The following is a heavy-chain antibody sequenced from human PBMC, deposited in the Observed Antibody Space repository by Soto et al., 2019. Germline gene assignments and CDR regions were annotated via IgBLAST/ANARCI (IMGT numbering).Heavy chain of an antibody. D-gene: IGHD3-22*01. V-gene: IGHV3-23*01. Sequence: GGSLRLSCAASGFTFSSYAMSWVRQAPGKGLEWVSAISGNGGSTYYADSVKGRFTISRDNSKNTLYLQMNSLRAEVTAVYYCARVYYYDSSGYSRPNDAFDIWGQGTMVTVSS. J-gene: IGHJ3*02. CDR1: GFTFSSYA. CDR3: ARVYYYDSSGYSRPNDAFDI. CDR2: ISGNGGST.